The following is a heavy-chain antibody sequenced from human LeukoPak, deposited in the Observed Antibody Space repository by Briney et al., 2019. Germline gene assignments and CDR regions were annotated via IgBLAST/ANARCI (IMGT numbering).Heavy chain of an antibody. Sequence: ASVKVSCKASRYTFTTYPMNWVRQAPGQGLEWMGWINTSTGNPTYAQGFTGRFVFSLDTSVSTAYLQISSLKAEDTAVYYCARTASGNYGTFDYWGQGTLVTVSS. J-gene: IGHJ4*02. CDR2: INTSTGNP. CDR1: RYTFTTYP. V-gene: IGHV7-4-1*02. CDR3: ARTASGNYGTFDY. D-gene: IGHD1-26*01.